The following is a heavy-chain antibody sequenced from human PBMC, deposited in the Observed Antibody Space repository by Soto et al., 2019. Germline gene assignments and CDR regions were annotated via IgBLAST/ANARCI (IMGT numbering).Heavy chain of an antibody. Sequence: QVQLQESGPGLVKSSETLSLICFVSGEALGSGQSYWNWIRQAPGKGLEWIGQTFVTGATKYMASLKNRVTMSVATSKSQIPLTLASVTAADSATYFCARGRSDSGGSSFGRRMDVWGQGTTVTVSS. CDR3: ARGRSDSGGSSFGRRMDV. D-gene: IGHD3-16*01. V-gene: IGHV4-61*01. J-gene: IGHJ6*02. CDR1: GEALGSGQSY. CDR2: TFVTGAT.